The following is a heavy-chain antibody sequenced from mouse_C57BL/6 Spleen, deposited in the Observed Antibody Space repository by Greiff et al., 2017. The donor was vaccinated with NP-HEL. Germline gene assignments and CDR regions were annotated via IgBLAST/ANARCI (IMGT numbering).Heavy chain of an antibody. J-gene: IGHJ4*01. V-gene: IGHV1-39*01. CDR1: GYSFTDYN. CDR2: INPNYGTT. CDR3: ARRRQLRPLYYAMDY. D-gene: IGHD3-2*02. Sequence: VQLKQSGPELVKPGASVKISCKASGYSFTDYNMNWVKQSNGKSLEWIGVINPNYGTTSYNQKFKGKATLTVDQSSSTAYMQLNSLTSEDSAVYYCARRRQLRPLYYAMDYWGQGTSVTVSS.